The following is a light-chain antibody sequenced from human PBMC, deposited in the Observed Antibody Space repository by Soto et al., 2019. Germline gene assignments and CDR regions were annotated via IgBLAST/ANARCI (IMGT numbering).Light chain of an antibody. CDR2: GAS. J-gene: IGKJ2*01. CDR3: QQYGSSPVT. CDR1: QSFSSSY. V-gene: IGKV3-20*01. Sequence: EIVLTQSPGTLSLSPGERATLSCRASQSFSSSYLAWYQQKPGQAPRLLIYGASSRATGIPDRFSGSGSGTDFTLTISRLEPEDFAVYYCQQYGSSPVTFGQGTKLEIK.